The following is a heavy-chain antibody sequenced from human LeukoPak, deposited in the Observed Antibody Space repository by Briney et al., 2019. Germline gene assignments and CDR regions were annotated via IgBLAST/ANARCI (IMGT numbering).Heavy chain of an antibody. CDR1: GGSVSSSNYY. D-gene: IGHD5-18*01. V-gene: IGHV4-39*07. J-gene: IGHJ5*02. CDR2: INHSGST. Sequence: KPSETLSLTCTVSGGSVSSSNYYWSWIRQPPGKGLEWIGEINHSGSTNYNPSLKSRVTISVDTSKNQFSLKLSSVTAADTAVYYCARSTRMDTAMASWGQGTLVTVSS. CDR3: ARSTRMDTAMAS.